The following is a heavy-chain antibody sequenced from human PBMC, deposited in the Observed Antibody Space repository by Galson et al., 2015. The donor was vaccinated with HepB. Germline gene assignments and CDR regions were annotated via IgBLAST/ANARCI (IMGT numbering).Heavy chain of an antibody. CDR3: ASAGYSSGSSWGYFQD. Sequence: SLRLSCAASGFTFSSYSMNWVRQAPGKGLEWVSYITSSSGTMYYVDSVRGRFTISRDNAKNSLYLQMNSLRDEDTAVYYCASAGYSSGSSWGYFQDWGQGTLVTVSS. V-gene: IGHV3-48*02. J-gene: IGHJ1*01. D-gene: IGHD6-19*01. CDR1: GFTFSSYS. CDR2: ITSSSGTM.